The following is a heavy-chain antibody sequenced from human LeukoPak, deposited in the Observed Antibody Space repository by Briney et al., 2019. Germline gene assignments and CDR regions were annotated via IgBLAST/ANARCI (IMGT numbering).Heavy chain of an antibody. CDR3: ARGGIAARPPPYGMDV. D-gene: IGHD6-6*01. J-gene: IGHJ6*02. Sequence: ASVKVSCKASGGTFSSYAISWVRQAPGQGLEWMGRIIPTLGIANYAQKFQGRVTITADKSASTAYMELSSLRSEDTAVYYCARGGIAARPPPYGMDVWGQGTTVTVSS. CDR1: GGTFSSYA. V-gene: IGHV1-69*04. CDR2: IIPTLGIA.